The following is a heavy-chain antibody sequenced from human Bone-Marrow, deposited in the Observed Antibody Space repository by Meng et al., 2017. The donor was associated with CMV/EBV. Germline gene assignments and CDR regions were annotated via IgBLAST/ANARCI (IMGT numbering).Heavy chain of an antibody. CDR3: ARVGDYYDSSGYWD. CDR1: GYTFTRYD. Sequence: ASVKVSCKASGYTFTRYDIIWVRQATGQGLEWMGRIDPNSGNTGYAQKFQGRVTMTRNTSKSTAYMELSSLRSEDTAVYYCARVGDYYDSSGYWDWGQGTLVAVSS. J-gene: IGHJ4*02. D-gene: IGHD3-22*01. CDR2: IDPNSGNT. V-gene: IGHV1-8*01.